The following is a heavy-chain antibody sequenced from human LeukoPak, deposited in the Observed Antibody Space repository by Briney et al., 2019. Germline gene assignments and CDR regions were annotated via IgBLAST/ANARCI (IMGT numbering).Heavy chain of an antibody. Sequence: SETLSLTCTVSGGSISSGDYYWSWIRQPPGKGLEWIGYIYYSGRTSYNPSLKSRVTISVDTSKNQFSLKLSSVTAADTAVYYCAKKLRGVRIAAAGLKPRGFDPWGQGTLVTVSS. J-gene: IGHJ5*02. CDR3: AKKLRGVRIAAAGLKPRGFDP. D-gene: IGHD6-13*01. CDR2: IYYSGRT. CDR1: GGSISSGDYY. V-gene: IGHV4-30-4*01.